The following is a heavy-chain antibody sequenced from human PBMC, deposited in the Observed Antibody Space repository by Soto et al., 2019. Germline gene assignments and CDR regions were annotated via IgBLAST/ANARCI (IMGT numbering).Heavy chain of an antibody. J-gene: IGHJ5*02. CDR2: IYYSGRT. Sequence: QVQLQESGPGLVKPSETLSLTCTVSGGSVSSGSYYWSWIRQPPGKGLEWIGYIYYSGRTNYNPSLQSRLTISVDTSNNQFSLTLSSVTAADTAVYYCARDHGDYVLNWFDPWGQGTLVTVSS. CDR1: GGSVSSGSYY. CDR3: ARDHGDYVLNWFDP. D-gene: IGHD4-17*01. V-gene: IGHV4-61*01.